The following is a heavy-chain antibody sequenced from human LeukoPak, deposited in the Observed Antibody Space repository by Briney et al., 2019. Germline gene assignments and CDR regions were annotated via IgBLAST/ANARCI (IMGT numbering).Heavy chain of an antibody. Sequence: GGSLRLSCAASGFTFSTYSMNWVRQAPGKGLEWVSYISSSSSIINYAESVRGRFTISRDNAKNLLYMQMNSLRAEDTAVYYCARVSWEYDFWSGYSDAFDIWGQGTMVTVSS. CDR2: ISSSSSII. V-gene: IGHV3-48*04. J-gene: IGHJ3*02. CDR1: GFTFSTYS. CDR3: ARVSWEYDFWSGYSDAFDI. D-gene: IGHD3-3*01.